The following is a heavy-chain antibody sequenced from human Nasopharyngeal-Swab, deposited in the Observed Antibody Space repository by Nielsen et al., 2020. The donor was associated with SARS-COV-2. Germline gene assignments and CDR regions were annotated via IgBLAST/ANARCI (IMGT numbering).Heavy chain of an antibody. J-gene: IGHJ6*02. V-gene: IGHV3-23*01. Sequence: GGYLLLAYAAAGFACVTCAMGGVSQAPRGGLEWVSAISGSGGSTYYADSVKGRFTISRDNSKNTLYLQMNSLRAEDTAVYYCAKGGGYSYYYGMDVWGQGTTVTVSS. CDR1: GFACVTCA. CDR3: AKGGGYSYYYGMDV. D-gene: IGHD5-18*01. CDR2: ISGSGGST.